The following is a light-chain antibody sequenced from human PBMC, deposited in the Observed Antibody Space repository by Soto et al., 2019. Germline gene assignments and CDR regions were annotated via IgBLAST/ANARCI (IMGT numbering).Light chain of an antibody. CDR2: KAS. CDR1: QSISSW. J-gene: IGKJ2*01. Sequence: DIQMTQSPSTLSASVGDRVTITCRASQSISSWLAWYQQKPGKAPKLLIYKASSLESGVPSRFSGSGSGTEFPLPLRRLQPDCFATYYCQQYNSYSYTFGQGTKLEIK. CDR3: QQYNSYSYT. V-gene: IGKV1-5*03.